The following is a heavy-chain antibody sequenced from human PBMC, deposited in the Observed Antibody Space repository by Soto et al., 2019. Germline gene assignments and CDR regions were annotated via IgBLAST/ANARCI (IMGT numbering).Heavy chain of an antibody. CDR2: ISGSGAYT. Sequence: EVQLLESGGSLVQPGGSLRLSCAASGFTFSSYAMNWVRQAPGKGLEWVSVISGSGAYTYYADSVMGRFTISRDNTKNTLNVQMSSLRDDVTAVYYCAKVPCESYRDGLGNWGRGTVVTVSS. CDR1: GFTFSSYA. V-gene: IGHV3-23*01. CDR3: AKVPCESYRDGLGN. J-gene: IGHJ3*02. D-gene: IGHD3-10*01.